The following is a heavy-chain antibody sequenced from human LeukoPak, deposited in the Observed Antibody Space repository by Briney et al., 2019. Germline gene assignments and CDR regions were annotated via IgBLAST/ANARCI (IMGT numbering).Heavy chain of an antibody. Sequence: ASVKVSCKASGYTFTRFYTHWVRQAPGQGLEWMGIINPSGGSTSYTQKFQGRATMTRDTSTTTVYMELSSLRSEDTAVYYCARASDSSGYYAPQHYFDYWGQGTPVTVSS. J-gene: IGHJ4*02. CDR2: INPSGGST. V-gene: IGHV1-46*03. D-gene: IGHD3-22*01. CDR1: GYTFTRFY. CDR3: ARASDSSGYYAPQHYFDY.